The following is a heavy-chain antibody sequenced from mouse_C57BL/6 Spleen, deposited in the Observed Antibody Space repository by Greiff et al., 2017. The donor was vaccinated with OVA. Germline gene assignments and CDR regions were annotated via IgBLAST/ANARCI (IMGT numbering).Heavy chain of an antibody. CDR3: ARWLLEGYFDV. V-gene: IGHV1-53*01. J-gene: IGHJ1*03. CDR1: GYTFTSYW. D-gene: IGHD2-3*01. CDR2: INPSNGGT. Sequence: QVQLQQPGTELVKPGASVKLSCKASGYTFTSYWMHWVKQRPGQGLEWIGNINPSNGGTNYNEKFKSKATLTVDKSSSTAYRQLSSLTSEDSAVDYWARWLLEGYFDVWGTGTTVTVSS.